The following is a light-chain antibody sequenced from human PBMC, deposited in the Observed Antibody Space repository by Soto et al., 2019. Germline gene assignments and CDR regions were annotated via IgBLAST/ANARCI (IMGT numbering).Light chain of an antibody. CDR2: DAS. Sequence: DIVLTQSPATLSLSQGERATLSCGASQTITSAYLAWYQLKPGLAPRLLFYDASYRSTGVPDRFSGSGSGTDFTLTISRLEPEDFAVYYCQQYDTSPLTFGSGTKFDIK. J-gene: IGKJ3*01. CDR3: QQYDTSPLT. V-gene: IGKV3D-20*01. CDR1: QTITSAY.